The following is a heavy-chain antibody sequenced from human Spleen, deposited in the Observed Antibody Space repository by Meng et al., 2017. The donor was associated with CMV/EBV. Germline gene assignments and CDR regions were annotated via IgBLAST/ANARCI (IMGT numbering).Heavy chain of an antibody. CDR1: GFTFSSYW. CDR2: IKQDGSEK. D-gene: IGHD6-13*01. J-gene: IGHJ4*02. V-gene: IGHV3-7*03. CDR3: ARISGSSWLSFHFDY. Sequence: GESLKISCAASGFTFSSYWMSWVRQAPGKGLEWVANIKQDGSEKYYVDSVKGRFTISRDNAKNSLYLQMNSLRAEDTAVYYCARISGSSWLSFHFDYWGQGALVTVSS.